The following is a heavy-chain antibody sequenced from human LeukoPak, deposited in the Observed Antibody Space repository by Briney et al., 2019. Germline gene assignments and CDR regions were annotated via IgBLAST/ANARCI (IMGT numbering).Heavy chain of an antibody. Sequence: GGSLRLSCAASGFTFSSYWMSWVRQAPGKGLEWVANIKQDGSEKYYVNSVKGRFTISRDNAKNSLYLQMNSLRAEDTAVYYCARDRDYDFWSGTVVPYYFDYWGQGTLVTVSS. D-gene: IGHD3-3*01. V-gene: IGHV3-7*01. CDR3: ARDRDYDFWSGTVVPYYFDY. CDR1: GFTFSSYW. J-gene: IGHJ4*02. CDR2: IKQDGSEK.